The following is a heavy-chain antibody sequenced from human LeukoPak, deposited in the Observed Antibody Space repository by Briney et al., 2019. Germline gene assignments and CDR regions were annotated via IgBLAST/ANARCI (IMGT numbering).Heavy chain of an antibody. V-gene: IGHV1-69*13. CDR2: IIPIFGTA. D-gene: IGHD3-22*01. CDR1: GGTFISYA. J-gene: IGHJ3*02. Sequence: ASVTVSCTASGGTFISYAISWVRQAPGQGLEWMGGIIPIFGTANYAQKFQGRVTITADESTSTAYMELSSLRSEDTAVYYCARDGYDSRGAFDIWGQGTMVTVSS. CDR3: ARDGYDSRGAFDI.